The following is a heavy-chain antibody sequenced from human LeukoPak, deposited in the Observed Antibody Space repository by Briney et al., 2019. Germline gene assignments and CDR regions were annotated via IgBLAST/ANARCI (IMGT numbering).Heavy chain of an antibody. CDR2: ISSNGGST. V-gene: IGHV3-64*01. CDR1: GFTFSSYA. Sequence: GGSLRLSCAASGFTFSSYAMHWVRQAPGTGLEYVSAISSNGGSTYYANSVKGRFTISRDNSKNTLYLQMGSLRAEDMAVYYCARDPSSSTSFSEYWGQGTLVTVSS. CDR3: ARDPSSSTSFSEY. D-gene: IGHD2-2*01. J-gene: IGHJ4*02.